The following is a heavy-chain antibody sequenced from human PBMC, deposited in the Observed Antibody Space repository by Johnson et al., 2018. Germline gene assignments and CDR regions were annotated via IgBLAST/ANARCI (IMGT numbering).Heavy chain of an antibody. Sequence: VQLVQSGGGLVKPGGSLRLSCAASGFTFSSYSMNWVRQAPGKGLEWVSSISSSSSYIYYADSVKGRFTISRDNAKNSLYLQMNSLRAEDTAVYYCASYVLSHGAFDIWGQGTMVTVSS. J-gene: IGHJ3*02. CDR2: ISSSSSYI. V-gene: IGHV3-21*01. CDR1: GFTFSSYS. CDR3: ASYVLSHGAFDI. D-gene: IGHD3-16*01.